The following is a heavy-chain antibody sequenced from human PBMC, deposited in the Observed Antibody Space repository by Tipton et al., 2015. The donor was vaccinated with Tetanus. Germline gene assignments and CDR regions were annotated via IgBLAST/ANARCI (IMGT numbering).Heavy chain of an antibody. D-gene: IGHD3-22*01. CDR3: ARDRGDYICYGMDV. CDR2: IDPNSGGT. V-gene: IGHV1-2*02. CDR1: GYTFTGYY. J-gene: IGHJ6*02. Sequence: QLVQSGAEMKKPGASVKVSCKASGYTFTGYYIYWVRQAPGQGLEWMGWIDPNSGGTVYAQKFQGRVPMTRDTSISTAYMGLRCLRSDDTAVYYCARDRGDYICYGMDVWGPGTTVTVS.